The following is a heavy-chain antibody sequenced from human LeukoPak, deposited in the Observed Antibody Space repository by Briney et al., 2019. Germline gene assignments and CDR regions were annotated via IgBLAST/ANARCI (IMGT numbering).Heavy chain of an antibody. V-gene: IGHV1-2*06. CDR3: ARDRAVVTRYYYGMDV. CDR2: INPNSGGT. CDR1: GYIFTDYY. D-gene: IGHD3-22*01. Sequence: ASVKVSCKASGYIFTDYYMHWVRQAPGQELGWMGRINPNSGGTNYAQKFQGRVTMTRDTSISTAYMELSRLRSDDTAVYYCARDRAVVTRYYYGMDVWGQGTTVTVSS. J-gene: IGHJ6*02.